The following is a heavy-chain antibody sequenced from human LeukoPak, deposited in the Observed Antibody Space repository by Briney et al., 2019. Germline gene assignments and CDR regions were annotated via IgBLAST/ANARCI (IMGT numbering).Heavy chain of an antibody. CDR1: GFTFSSYA. D-gene: IGHD5-12*01. V-gene: IGHV3-23*01. CDR2: ISGSGGST. Sequence: PGGSLRLSCAASGFTFSSYAMSWVRQAPGKGLEWVSAISGSGGSTYYADSVKGRFTISRDNSKNTLYLQMNSLRAEDTAVYYCAKDPVGYDPLPYYYYGMDVWGQGTTVTVSS. CDR3: AKDPVGYDPLPYYYYGMDV. J-gene: IGHJ6*02.